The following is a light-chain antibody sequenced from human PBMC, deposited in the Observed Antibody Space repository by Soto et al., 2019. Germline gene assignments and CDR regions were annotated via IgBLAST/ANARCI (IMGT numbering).Light chain of an antibody. Sequence: DIVLTQTRLSSPVTLGQPASISCRSIQSLVHIAGNTDFNWLQQRPGQPPRLLIYKISNRFSGGPDRFSGSGAGTDFTLQISRVEAEDVGVYYCMQATQSYTFGQGTRLEIK. CDR1: QSLVHIAGNTD. CDR3: MQATQSYT. V-gene: IGKV2-24*01. J-gene: IGKJ2*01. CDR2: KIS.